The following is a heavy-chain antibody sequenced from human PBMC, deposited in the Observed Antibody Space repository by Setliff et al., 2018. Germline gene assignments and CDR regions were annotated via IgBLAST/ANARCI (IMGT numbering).Heavy chain of an antibody. J-gene: IGHJ3*02. D-gene: IGHD1-26*01. CDR2: IYPADSDT. CDR3: ARVGPLTDDAFDI. V-gene: IGHV5-51*01. Sequence: GESLKISCKAFGYTFSRYWIGWVRQMPGKGLEWLGIIYPADSDTTYSPSFQGQVTLSADKSINTAYQQWSSLKASDTAIYYCARVGPLTDDAFDIWGQGTMVTVSS. CDR1: GYTFSRYW.